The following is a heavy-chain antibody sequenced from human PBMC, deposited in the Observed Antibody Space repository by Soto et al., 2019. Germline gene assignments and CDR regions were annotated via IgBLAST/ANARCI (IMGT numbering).Heavy chain of an antibody. V-gene: IGHV3-7*01. CDR2: IKQDGSEE. Sequence: EVQLVESGRGLVQPGGSLRLSCVDSGFTFSSYWMSWVRQAPVKGLEWVGNIKQDGSEENYVDSVKGRFTISRDNAKNSMYLQMNSLRAEDTAVYYCARIASSGRTWDVWGQGTTVVVSS. D-gene: IGHD3-3*02. CDR1: GFTFSSYW. CDR3: ARIASSGRTWDV. J-gene: IGHJ6*02.